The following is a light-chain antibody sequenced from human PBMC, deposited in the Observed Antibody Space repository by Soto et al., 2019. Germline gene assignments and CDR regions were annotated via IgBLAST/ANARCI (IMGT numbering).Light chain of an antibody. V-gene: IGKV1-5*03. CDR2: KAS. CDR1: QSISSW. CDR3: QQYNRYSIS. Sequence: DLQMTQSPSTLSASVGDRVTITCRASQSISSWLAWYQQEPGKAPRLLIYKASSLESGVPSRFSGSGSGTEFTLTISRLQPDDVATYYWQQYNRYSISFALGTPREIK. J-gene: IGKJ5*01.